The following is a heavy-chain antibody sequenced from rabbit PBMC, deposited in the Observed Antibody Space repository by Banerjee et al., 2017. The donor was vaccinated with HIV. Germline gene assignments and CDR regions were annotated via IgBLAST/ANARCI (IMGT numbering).Heavy chain of an antibody. CDR2: IYTGDGST. V-gene: IGHV1S40*01. CDR1: GFSFSSSYY. J-gene: IGHJ3*01. Sequence: QSLEESGGDLVKPGASLTLTCTASGFSFSSSYYMSWVRQAPGKGLEWIGCIYTGDGSTYSASWAKGRFTITKPTSTTVTLQMSSFTAADTATYFCARDLTLWGQGTLVTVS. CDR3: ARDLTL.